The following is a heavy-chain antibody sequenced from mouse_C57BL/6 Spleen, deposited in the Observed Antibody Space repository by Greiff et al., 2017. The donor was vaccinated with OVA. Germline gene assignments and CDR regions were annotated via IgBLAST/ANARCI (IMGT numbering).Heavy chain of an antibody. CDR1: GFTFSSYG. CDR2: ISSGGSYT. Sequence: EVQLVESGGDLVKPGGSLKLSCAASGFTFSSYGMSWVRQTPDKRLEWVATISSGGSYTYYPDSVKGRFTISRDNAKNTLYLQMSSLKSEDTAMYYCARHFDYGWSNWGQGTTLTVSS. V-gene: IGHV5-6*01. D-gene: IGHD1-1*02. J-gene: IGHJ2*01. CDR3: ARHFDYGWSN.